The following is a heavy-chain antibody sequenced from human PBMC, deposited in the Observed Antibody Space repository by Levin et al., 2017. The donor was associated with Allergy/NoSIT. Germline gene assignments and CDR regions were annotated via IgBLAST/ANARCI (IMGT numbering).Heavy chain of an antibody. CDR1: GFTFSNYW. J-gene: IGHJ4*02. CDR2: INRDGSNT. CDR3: ARGGCRSTSCLDN. Sequence: GGSLRLSCAASGFTFSNYWMHWVRQAPGTGLVWVSHINRDGSNTNYADSAKGRFTISRENAKNTLYLQMKSLRDEDTAVDYCARGGCRSTSCLDNWGQGTLVTVSP. D-gene: IGHD2-2*01. V-gene: IGHV3-74*01.